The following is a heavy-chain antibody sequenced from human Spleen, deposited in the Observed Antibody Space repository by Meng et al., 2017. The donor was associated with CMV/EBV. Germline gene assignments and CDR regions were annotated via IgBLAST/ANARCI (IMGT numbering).Heavy chain of an antibody. V-gene: IGHV3-30*02. J-gene: IGHJ4*02. D-gene: IGHD4-11*01. CDR2: MRYDGDNK. CDR1: GFTFSNYG. Sequence: SLRLSCAASGFTFSNYGMHWVRQAPGKGLEWLAFMRYDGDNKYYGDTVQGRFTITTDNAKNSLYLQMNSLRAEDTAMYYCATTVTTGTYYWGQGTLVTVSS. CDR3: ATTVTTGTYY.